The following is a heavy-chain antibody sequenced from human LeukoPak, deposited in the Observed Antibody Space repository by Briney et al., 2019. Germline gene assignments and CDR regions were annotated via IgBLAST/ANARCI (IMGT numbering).Heavy chain of an antibody. Sequence: ASVKVSCKASGYNFTTYFMHWVRQAPGQXXXWMGIINPVGGNTSYAQKFQSRVTMTRDASTNTVYMELSSLRSEDTAVYYCASGGRPRHYYYYYGMDVWGQGTTVTVSS. CDR1: GYNFTTYF. V-gene: IGHV1-46*01. CDR3: ASGGRPRHYYYYYGMDV. J-gene: IGHJ6*02. CDR2: INPVGGNT. D-gene: IGHD1-26*01.